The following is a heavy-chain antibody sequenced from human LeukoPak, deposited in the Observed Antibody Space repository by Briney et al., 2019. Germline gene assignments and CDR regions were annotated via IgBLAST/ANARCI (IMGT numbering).Heavy chain of an antibody. CDR3: ARDRIAVAATETSFDY. CDR1: GFTFSSYE. V-gene: IGHV3-21*01. J-gene: IGHJ4*02. CDR2: ISGSSSYI. D-gene: IGHD6-19*01. Sequence: GGSLRLSCAASGFTFSSYEMNWVRQAPGKGLEGVSSISGSSSYIYYADSVKGRFTISRGNAKNSLYLEMNSLRAEDTAVYYCARDRIAVAATETSFDYWGQGTLVTVSS.